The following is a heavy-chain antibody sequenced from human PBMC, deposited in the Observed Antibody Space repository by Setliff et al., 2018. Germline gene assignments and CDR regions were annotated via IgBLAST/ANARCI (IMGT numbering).Heavy chain of an antibody. CDR2: MNPNSGNT. CDR3: ARVVYYYDSSGYQNWYFDL. J-gene: IGHJ2*01. Sequence: ASVKVSCKASGYTFTSYDINWVRQATGQGLEWMGWMNPNSGNTGYAQKFQGRVTMTRNTSISTAYMELSSLRSEDTAVYYCARVVYYYDSSGYQNWYFDLWGRGTLGTVSS. D-gene: IGHD3-22*01. CDR1: GYTFTSYD. V-gene: IGHV1-8*02.